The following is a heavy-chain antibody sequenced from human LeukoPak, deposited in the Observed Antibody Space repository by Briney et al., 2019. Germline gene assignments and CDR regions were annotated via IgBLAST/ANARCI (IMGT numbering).Heavy chain of an antibody. CDR3: AIHACDYVWRSHLYLGEFDL. V-gene: IGHV4-59*08. Sequence: SETLSLTCTVSSDSISSYYWSWIRQPPGKGLEWVGYIYYTGGTSYNPSLKSRVTLSMDSSNNQFSLKLRSVTAADTAVYYCAIHACDYVWRSHLYLGEFDLWGQGTPVTVSS. CDR1: SDSISSYY. D-gene: IGHD3-16*02. CDR2: IYYTGGT. J-gene: IGHJ4*02.